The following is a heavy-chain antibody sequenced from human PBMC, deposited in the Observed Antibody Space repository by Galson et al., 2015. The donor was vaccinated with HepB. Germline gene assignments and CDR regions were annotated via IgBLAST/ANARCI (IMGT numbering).Heavy chain of an antibody. D-gene: IGHD2-2*01. J-gene: IGHJ4*02. Sequence: SLRLSCAASGFTFSSYGMHWVRQAPGKGLEWVAVVSHDGSIKYYADSVKGRFTISRDNSKNTLYLQMNSLRAEDTAVYYCARGDLVGLLHEPDYWGQGTLVTVSS. CDR2: VSHDGSIK. CDR1: GFTFSSYG. CDR3: ARGDLVGLLHEPDY. V-gene: IGHV3-30*03.